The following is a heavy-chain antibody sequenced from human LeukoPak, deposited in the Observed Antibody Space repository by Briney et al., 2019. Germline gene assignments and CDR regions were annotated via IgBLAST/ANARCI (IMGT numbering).Heavy chain of an antibody. CDR1: GFTFSTYN. Sequence: GGSLRLSCAASGFTFSTYNMNWVRQAPGKGLEWVSYISSSGSTIYYADSVKGRFTISRDNAKNSLYLQMNSLRAEDTAVYYCARDNYDSSGYYFDWGQGTLVTVSS. CDR3: ARDNYDSSGYYFD. J-gene: IGHJ4*02. CDR2: ISSSGSTI. V-gene: IGHV3-48*04. D-gene: IGHD3-22*01.